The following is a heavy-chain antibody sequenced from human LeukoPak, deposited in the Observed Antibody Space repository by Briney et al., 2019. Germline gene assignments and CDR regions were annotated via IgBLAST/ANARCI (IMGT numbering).Heavy chain of an antibody. CDR3: ASDW. CDR1: GFALNSYT. J-gene: IGHJ4*02. Sequence: PGGSLRLSCAASGFALNSYTLSWVRQAPGKGLEWVSSISSSSSYIYYADSVKGRFTISRDNAKNSLYLQMNSLRAEDTAVYYCASDWWGQGTLVTVSS. V-gene: IGHV3-21*01. CDR2: ISSSSSYI.